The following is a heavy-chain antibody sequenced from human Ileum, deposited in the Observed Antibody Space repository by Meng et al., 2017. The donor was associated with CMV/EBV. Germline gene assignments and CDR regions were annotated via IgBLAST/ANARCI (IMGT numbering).Heavy chain of an antibody. J-gene: IGHJ4*02. V-gene: IGHV3-30*02. Sequence: GGSLRLSCAASGFTFSSYGMHWVRQAPGKGLEWVAFIRYDGSNKYYADSVKGRFTISRDNSKNTLYLQMNSLRVEDTAVYYCARDLGNGNPSFFDDWGQGTLVTVSS. CDR1: GFTFSSYG. CDR3: ARDLGNGNPSFFDD. CDR2: IRYDGSNK. D-gene: IGHD1-1*01.